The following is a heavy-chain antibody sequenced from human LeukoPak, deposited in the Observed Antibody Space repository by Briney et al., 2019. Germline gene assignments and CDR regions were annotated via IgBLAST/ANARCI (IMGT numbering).Heavy chain of an antibody. CDR1: GFTFSNSW. J-gene: IGHJ4*02. CDR2: IKEDGTDE. V-gene: IGHV3-7*05. D-gene: IGHD1/OR15-1a*01. CDR3: ARWNNDWEFDY. Sequence: GGSLRLSCAASGFTFSNSWMTWVRQAPGKGLEWVAHIKEDGTDEYYVDSVKGRFAISRDNAKNSLSLQMNSLRAEDTAVYYCARWNNDWEFDYWGQGTLVSVSS.